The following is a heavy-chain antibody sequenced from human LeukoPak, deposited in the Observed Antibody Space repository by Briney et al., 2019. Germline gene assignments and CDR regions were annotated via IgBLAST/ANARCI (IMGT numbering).Heavy chain of an antibody. CDR2: IIPIFGTA. Sequence: SVKVSCKASGGTFSSYAISWVRQAPGQGLEWMGGIIPIFGTANYAQKFQGGVTITADESTSTAYMELSSLRSEDTAVYYCARGGDIVVVVAATTPGPRYYYYGMDVWGQGTTVTVSS. CDR1: GGTFSSYA. D-gene: IGHD2-15*01. V-gene: IGHV1-69*13. CDR3: ARGGDIVVVVAATTPGPRYYYYGMDV. J-gene: IGHJ6*02.